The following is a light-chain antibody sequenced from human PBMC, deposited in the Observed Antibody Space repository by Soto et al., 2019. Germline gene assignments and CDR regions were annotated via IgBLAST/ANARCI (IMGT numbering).Light chain of an antibody. Sequence: EIVLTQSPVTLSLSPGERATLSCRASQSVSSYLAWYQQKPGQAPRLLIYDASTRATGIPARFTGSGSGTEFTLTISGLQSEDFAVYYCQQYNSWPITFGQGTRLEIK. J-gene: IGKJ5*01. CDR3: QQYNSWPIT. CDR1: QSVSSY. V-gene: IGKV3-11*01. CDR2: DAS.